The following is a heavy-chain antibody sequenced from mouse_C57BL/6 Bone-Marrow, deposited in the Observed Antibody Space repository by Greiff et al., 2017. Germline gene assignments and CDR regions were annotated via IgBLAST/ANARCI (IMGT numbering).Heavy chain of an antibody. V-gene: IGHV5-17*01. D-gene: IGHD1-1*01. Sequence: EVQGVESGGGLVKPGGSLKLSCAASGFTFSDYGMHWVRQAPEKGLEWVAYISSGSSTIYYADTVKGRFTISRDNAKNTLFLQMTSLRSEDTAMYYCALITTAFYYAMDYWGQGTSVTVSS. J-gene: IGHJ4*01. CDR2: ISSGSSTI. CDR3: ALITTAFYYAMDY. CDR1: GFTFSDYG.